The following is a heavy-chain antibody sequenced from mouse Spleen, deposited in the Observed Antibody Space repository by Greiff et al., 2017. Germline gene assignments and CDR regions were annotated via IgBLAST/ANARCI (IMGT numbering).Heavy chain of an antibody. V-gene: IGHV1-26*01. CDR3: ALVGYFDY. CDR2: INPNNGGT. D-gene: IGHD2-10*02. Sequence: EVQLQQSGPELVKPGASVKISCKASGYTFTDYYMNWVKQSHGKSLEWIGDINPNNGGTSYNQKFKGKATLTVDKSSSTAYMELRSLTSEDSAVYYCALVGYFDYWGQGTTLTVSS. CDR1: GYTFTDYY. J-gene: IGHJ2*01.